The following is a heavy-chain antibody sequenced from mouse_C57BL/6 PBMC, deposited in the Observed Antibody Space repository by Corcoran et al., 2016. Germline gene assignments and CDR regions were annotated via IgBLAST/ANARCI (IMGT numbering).Heavy chain of an antibody. V-gene: IGHV1-19*01. CDR1: GYTFTDYY. CDR3: ARSNYGNYYFDY. Sequence: EVQLQQSGPVLVKPGASVKMSCKASGYTFTDYYMNWVKQSHGKSLEWIGVINPYNGGTSYNQKFKGKATLTVDKSSSTAYMELNSLTSEDSAVYYCARSNYGNYYFDYGGQGTTLTVSS. CDR2: INPYNGGT. D-gene: IGHD2-1*01. J-gene: IGHJ2*01.